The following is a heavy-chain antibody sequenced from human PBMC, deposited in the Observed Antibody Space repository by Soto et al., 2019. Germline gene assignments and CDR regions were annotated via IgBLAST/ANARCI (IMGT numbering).Heavy chain of an antibody. V-gene: IGHV4-34*01. CDR2: INHSGST. J-gene: IGHJ6*02. CDR1: GGSFSGYY. D-gene: IGHD3-9*01. Sequence: SETLSLTCAVYGGSFSGYYWSWIRQPPGKGLEWIGEINHSGSTNYNPSLKSRVTISVDTSKNQFSLKLSSVTAADTAVYYCARGGRYYDILTGYPPYYGMDVWGQGTTVTVSS. CDR3: ARGGRYYDILTGYPPYYGMDV.